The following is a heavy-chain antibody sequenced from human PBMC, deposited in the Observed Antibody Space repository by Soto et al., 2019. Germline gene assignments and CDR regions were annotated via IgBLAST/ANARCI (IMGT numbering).Heavy chain of an antibody. CDR3: AKDIHRGECSGGRCFPLGSGLDV. J-gene: IGHJ6*02. Sequence: QVQLVESGGGVVQPGRSLRLSCAASGFTFNNYGMHWVRQAPGKGLEWVAVISYDGSNKYYEDSVKGRFTISRDTSKNTLDLQMKSLRAEDTALYYCAKDIHRGECSGGRCFPLGSGLDVWGQGTTVIVSS. CDR1: GFTFNNYG. V-gene: IGHV3-30*18. D-gene: IGHD2-15*01. CDR2: ISYDGSNK.